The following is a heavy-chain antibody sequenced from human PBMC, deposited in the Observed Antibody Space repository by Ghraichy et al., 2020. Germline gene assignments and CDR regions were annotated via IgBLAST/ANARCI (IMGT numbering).Heavy chain of an antibody. CDR1: GGSFSGYY. J-gene: IGHJ5*02. Sequence: SETLSLTCAVYGGSFSGYYWSWIRQPPGKGLEWIGEINHSGSTNYNPSLKSRVTISVDTSKNQFSLKLSSVTAADTAVYYCARAGPRNYYDSSGYYYNRWFDPWGQGTLVTVSS. CDR3: ARAGPRNYYDSSGYYYNRWFDP. V-gene: IGHV4-34*01. D-gene: IGHD3-22*01. CDR2: INHSGST.